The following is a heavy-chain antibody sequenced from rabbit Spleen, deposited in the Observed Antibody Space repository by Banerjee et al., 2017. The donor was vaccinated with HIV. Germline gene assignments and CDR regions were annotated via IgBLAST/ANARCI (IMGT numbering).Heavy chain of an antibody. V-gene: IGHV1S40*01. CDR1: GFSFSGSAW. J-gene: IGHJ2*01. D-gene: IGHD1-1*01. CDR3: ARNYVNSFDP. Sequence: QSLEESGGGLVKPGASLTLTCKASGFSFSGSAWICWVRQAPGKGLEWIACINANDGDTDYANWPKGRFTISKTSSATVTLQMTGLTAADTATYFCARNYVNSFDPWGPGTLVTVS. CDR2: INANDGDT.